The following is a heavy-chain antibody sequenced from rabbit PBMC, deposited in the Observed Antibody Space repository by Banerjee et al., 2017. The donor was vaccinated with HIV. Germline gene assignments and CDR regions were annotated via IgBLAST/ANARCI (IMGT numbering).Heavy chain of an antibody. CDR3: ARNGFLGGDYDL. V-gene: IGHV1S45*01. CDR2: INTGDGHT. D-gene: IGHD2-1*01. CDR1: GFSFSNKYV. Sequence: QEQLEESGGDLVKPEGSLTLTCTASGFSFSNKYVMCWVRQAPGKGLEWIACINTGDGHTYYASWAKGRFTISKSSSTTVTLQMTSLTAADTATYFCARNGFLGGDYDLWGTGPLVTVS. J-gene: IGHJ4*01.